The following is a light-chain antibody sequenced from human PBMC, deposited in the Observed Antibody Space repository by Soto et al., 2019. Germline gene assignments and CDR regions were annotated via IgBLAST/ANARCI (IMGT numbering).Light chain of an antibody. CDR3: QQYGSPIT. CDR1: QSVSTTF. J-gene: IGKJ5*01. Sequence: EIVLMQSPGTLSLSPGERATLSCRASQSVSTTFLVWYQQRPGQAPRLLIYGASTRATGIPDRFSGSGSGTDFTLTISRLEPEDFAVYYCQQYGSPITFGQGTRLEIK. V-gene: IGKV3-20*01. CDR2: GAS.